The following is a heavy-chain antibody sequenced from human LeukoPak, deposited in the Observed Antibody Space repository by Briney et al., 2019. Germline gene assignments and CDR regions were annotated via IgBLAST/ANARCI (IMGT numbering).Heavy chain of an antibody. J-gene: IGHJ6*02. Sequence: ASVKVSCKAFGYTFTGYHMHLVRQAPGPGLEWMGWINPNSGGTNYAQKFQGRVTMTRDTSISTAYMELSRLRSDDTAVYYCARELGVQLERLSFYYYGMDVWGQGTTVTVSS. CDR1: GYTFTGYH. CDR2: INPNSGGT. V-gene: IGHV1-2*02. D-gene: IGHD1-1*01. CDR3: ARELGVQLERLSFYYYGMDV.